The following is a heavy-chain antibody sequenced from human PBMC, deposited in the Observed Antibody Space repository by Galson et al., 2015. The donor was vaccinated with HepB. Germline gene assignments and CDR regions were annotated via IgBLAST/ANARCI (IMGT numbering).Heavy chain of an antibody. Sequence: SLRLSCAASGFTLTNARMTWIRQAPGKGLEWVGRIKSKTDGGTADYAAPVKGRFTISRDDSENTLYLQMNSLKTEDTAVYYCNTWVRKYGDYLYDYWGQGTLVTVSS. J-gene: IGHJ4*02. CDR1: GFTLTNAR. CDR3: NTWVRKYGDYLYDY. V-gene: IGHV3-15*01. D-gene: IGHD4-17*01. CDR2: IKSKTDGGTA.